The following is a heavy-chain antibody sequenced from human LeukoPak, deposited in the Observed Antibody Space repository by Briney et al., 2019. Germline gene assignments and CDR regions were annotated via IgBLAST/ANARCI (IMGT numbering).Heavy chain of an antibody. CDR1: GYTFTG. CDR2: ISTYNGNT. CDR3: ARNSSDWYGYMDV. Sequence: ASVKVSCKASGYTFTGISWVRQAPGQGLEWMGWISTYNGNTNYAQKLQGRVTMTRDTSTSTAYMELRSLRSDDTAVYYCARNSSDWYGYMDVWGKGTTVTVSS. V-gene: IGHV1-18*01. D-gene: IGHD6-19*01. J-gene: IGHJ6*04.